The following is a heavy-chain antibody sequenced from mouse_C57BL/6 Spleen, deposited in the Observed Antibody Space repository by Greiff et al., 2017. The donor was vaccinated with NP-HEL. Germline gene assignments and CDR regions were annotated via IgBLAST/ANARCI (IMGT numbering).Heavy chain of an antibody. V-gene: IGHV14-4*01. CDR1: GFNIKDDY. D-gene: IGHD4-1*01. J-gene: IGHJ3*01. CDR2: IDPENGDT. CDR3: TTPGVFAY. Sequence: VQLQQSGAELVRPGASVKLSCTASGFNIKDDYMHWVKQRPEQGLEWIGWIDPENGDTEYASKFQGKATITADTSSNTAYLQLSSLTSEDTAVYYCTTPGVFAYWGQGTLVIVSA.